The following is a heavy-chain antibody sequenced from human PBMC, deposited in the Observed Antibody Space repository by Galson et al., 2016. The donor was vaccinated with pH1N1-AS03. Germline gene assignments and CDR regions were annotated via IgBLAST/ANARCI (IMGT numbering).Heavy chain of an antibody. CDR2: IYYSADT. CDR1: GASITNYY. Sequence: ETLSLTCTVSGASITNYYWSWIRQPPGKGLDWIGYIYYSADTNYNPSLKSRVTISVDTSRNQFSLGLSSVTAADTAVYYCARGGYSYHGFDYWGQGSLVTVSS. J-gene: IGHJ4*02. CDR3: ARGGYSYHGFDY. V-gene: IGHV4-59*01. D-gene: IGHD5-18*01.